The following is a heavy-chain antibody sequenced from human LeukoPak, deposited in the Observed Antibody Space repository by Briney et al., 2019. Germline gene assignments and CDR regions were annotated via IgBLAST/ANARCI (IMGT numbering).Heavy chain of an antibody. Sequence: YPGGSLRLSCAASGFTFSNYGMHWVRQAPGKGLEWVAVISYDGSNKYYADSVKGRFTISRDNSKNTLYLQMNSLRAEDTAVYYCASVGIAAIGGQGTLVTVSS. CDR1: GFTFSNYG. D-gene: IGHD6-25*01. CDR2: ISYDGSNK. J-gene: IGHJ4*02. V-gene: IGHV3-30*19. CDR3: ASVGIAAI.